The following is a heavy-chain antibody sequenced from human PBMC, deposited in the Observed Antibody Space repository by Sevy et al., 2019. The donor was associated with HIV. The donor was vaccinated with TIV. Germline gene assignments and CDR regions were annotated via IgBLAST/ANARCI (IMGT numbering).Heavy chain of an antibody. CDR2: ISSNGGST. V-gene: IGHV3-64*02. CDR1: GFTFSSYA. CDR3: ARLGFGSSSGWAEEDDAFDI. J-gene: IGHJ3*02. D-gene: IGHD6-19*01. Sequence: GGSLRLSCAASGFTFSSYAMHWVRQAPGKGLEYVSAISSNGGSTYYADSVKGGFTISRDNSKNTLYLQMGSLRAEDMAVYYCARLGFGSSSGWAEEDDAFDIWGQGTMVTVSS.